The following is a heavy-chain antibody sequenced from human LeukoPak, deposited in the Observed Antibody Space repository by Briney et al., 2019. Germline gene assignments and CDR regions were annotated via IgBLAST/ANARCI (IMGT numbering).Heavy chain of an antibody. Sequence: PSETLSLTCTVSGGSISSSSYYWGWIRQPPGKGLEWIGSIYYSGSTYYNPSLKSRVTISVDTSKNQFSLKLSSVTAADTAVYYCARQVAELGYCSSTSCSNWFDPWGQGTLVTVSS. D-gene: IGHD2-2*01. V-gene: IGHV4-39*01. J-gene: IGHJ5*02. CDR2: IYYSGST. CDR1: GGSISSSSYY. CDR3: ARQVAELGYCSSTSCSNWFDP.